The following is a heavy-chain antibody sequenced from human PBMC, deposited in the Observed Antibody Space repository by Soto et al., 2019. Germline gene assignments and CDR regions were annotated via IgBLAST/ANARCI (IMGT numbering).Heavy chain of an antibody. CDR2: IKQDGGEK. CDR3: ARRYSSSWSGFDP. V-gene: IGHV3-7*01. J-gene: IGHJ5*02. CDR1: GVTFSSYW. Sequence: GGSLRLSCAASGVTFSSYWMSWVRQAPGKGLEWVANIKQDGGEKYYVDSVKGRFTISRDNAKNSLYLQMNSLRVEDTALYYCARRYSSSWSGFDPWGQGTLVTVSA. D-gene: IGHD6-13*01.